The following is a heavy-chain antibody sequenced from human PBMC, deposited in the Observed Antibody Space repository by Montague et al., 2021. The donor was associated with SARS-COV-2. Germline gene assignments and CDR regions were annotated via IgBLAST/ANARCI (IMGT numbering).Heavy chain of an antibody. CDR3: VRDGGNGYNDLDY. CDR1: GFIFSSYG. D-gene: IGHD5-24*01. J-gene: IGHJ4*02. V-gene: IGHV3-30*04. CDR2: ISSDGGEK. Sequence: SLRLSCAASGFIFSSYGMHWVRQAPGKGLESVAVISSDGGEKYYAESVKGRFTISRDNPKNTLYLQMNSLRAEDRALYYCVRDGGNGYNDLDYWDQGTLVTVSS.